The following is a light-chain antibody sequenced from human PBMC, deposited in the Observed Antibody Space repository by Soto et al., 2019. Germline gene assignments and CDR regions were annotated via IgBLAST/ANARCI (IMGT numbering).Light chain of an antibody. CDR1: QSISSW. CDR3: QQYNSYSIT. Sequence: QMTQSPTTLSASVGDIVTITCRASQSISSWLAWCQQKPGKAPDLLIYDASSLESGVPSRFSGSGSGTEFTLTISSLQPDDFATYYCQQYNSYSITFGQGTRLEI. V-gene: IGKV1-5*01. J-gene: IGKJ5*01. CDR2: DAS.